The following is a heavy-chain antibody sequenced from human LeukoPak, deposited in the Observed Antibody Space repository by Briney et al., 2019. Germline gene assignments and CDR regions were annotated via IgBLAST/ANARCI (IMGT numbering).Heavy chain of an antibody. CDR1: GFTFSRHG. CDR2: IWYDGGNQ. D-gene: IGHD3-10*01. V-gene: IGHV3-33*01. Sequence: GGSLRLSCAASGFTFSRHGMHWVRQAPGKGLEWVAVIWYDGGNQYYGDSVKGRFTISRDNSKNTLYLQMNSLRAEDTAVYYCATKSGSLGRVVLGFYGMDVWGQGTTVTVSS. J-gene: IGHJ6*02. CDR3: ATKSGSLGRVVLGFYGMDV.